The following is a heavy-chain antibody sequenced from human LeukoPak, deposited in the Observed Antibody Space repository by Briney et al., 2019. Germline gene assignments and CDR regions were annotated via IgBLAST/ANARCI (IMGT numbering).Heavy chain of an antibody. CDR2: IYPGDSDT. V-gene: IGHV5-51*01. D-gene: IGHD3-10*01. J-gene: IGHJ5*02. Sequence: GESLQISCKGSGYSFTSYWIGWVRQMPGKGLEWMGIIYPGDSDTRYSPSFQGQVTISADKSISTAYLQWSSLKASDTAMYYCARGAPITMVRGVIRNWFDPWGQGTLVTVSS. CDR1: GYSFTSYW. CDR3: ARGAPITMVRGVIRNWFDP.